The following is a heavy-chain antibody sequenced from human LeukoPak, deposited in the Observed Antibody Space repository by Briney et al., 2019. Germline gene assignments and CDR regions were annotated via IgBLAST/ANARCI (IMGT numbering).Heavy chain of an antibody. Sequence: KSSETLSLTCTVSGGSISSYYWSWIRQPAGKGLEWIGRIYTSGSTNYNPSLKSRVTISVDTSKNQFSLRLSSMTAADTAVYYCARVTGYMIEDYFDYWGQGTLVTVSS. V-gene: IGHV4-4*07. CDR3: ARVTGYMIEDYFDY. D-gene: IGHD3-22*01. J-gene: IGHJ4*02. CDR1: GGSISSYY. CDR2: IYTSGST.